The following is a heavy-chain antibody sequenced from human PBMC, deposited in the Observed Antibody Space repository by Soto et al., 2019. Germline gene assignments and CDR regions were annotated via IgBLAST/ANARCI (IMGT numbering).Heavy chain of an antibody. CDR2: ISAYNGNT. Sequence: GASVKVSCKASGYTFTSYGISWLRQAPGQGLEWMGWISAYNGNTNYAQKLQGRVTMTTDTSTSTAYMELRSLRSDDMAVYYCARADTYYYDSSGYFPQDAFDMWGQGTMVTVSS. J-gene: IGHJ3*02. D-gene: IGHD3-22*01. CDR3: ARADTYYYDSSGYFPQDAFDM. CDR1: GYTFTSYG. V-gene: IGHV1-18*03.